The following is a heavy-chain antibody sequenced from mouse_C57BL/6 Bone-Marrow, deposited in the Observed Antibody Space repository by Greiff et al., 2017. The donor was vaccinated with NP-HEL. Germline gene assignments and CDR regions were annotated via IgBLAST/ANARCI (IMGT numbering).Heavy chain of an antibody. J-gene: IGHJ2*01. Sequence: EVNVVESGGDLVKPGGSLKLSCAASGFTFSSYGMSWVRQTPDKRLEWVATISSGGSYTYYPDTVKGRFTISRDNAKNTLYLQMSSLKSEDTAMYYCAKHGSVFLDYWGQGTTLTVSS. CDR3: AKHGSVFLDY. D-gene: IGHD6-1*01. V-gene: IGHV5-6*01. CDR2: ISSGGSYT. CDR1: GFTFSSYG.